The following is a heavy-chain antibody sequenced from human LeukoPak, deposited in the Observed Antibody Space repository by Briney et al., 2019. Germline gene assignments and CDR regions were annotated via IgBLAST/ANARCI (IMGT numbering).Heavy chain of an antibody. J-gene: IGHJ4*02. V-gene: IGHV3-23*01. D-gene: IGHD1-1*01. CDR3: AKDLSPGTYDY. CDR1: GFIFDDYG. CDR2: ISGSGGST. Sequence: GGSLRLSCAASGFIFDDYGMSWVRQAPGKGLEWVSGISGSGGSTYYADSVKGRFTISRDNSKNTLYLQMNSLRAEDTAVYYCAKDLSPGTYDYWGQGTLVTVSS.